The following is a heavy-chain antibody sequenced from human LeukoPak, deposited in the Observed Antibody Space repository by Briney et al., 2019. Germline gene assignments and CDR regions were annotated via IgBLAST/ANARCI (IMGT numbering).Heavy chain of an antibody. V-gene: IGHV1-18*01. D-gene: IGHD1-26*01. Sequence: ASVKVSCKASGYTFTRHRISWVRQAPGQGLEWMGWISAYNGNTKYAQKLQGRVTMTTDTSTSTAYMELRSLRCDDTAVYYCARDQGSYSAFDYCGQGTLVTVSS. CDR1: GYTFTRHR. CDR2: ISAYNGNT. CDR3: ARDQGSYSAFDY. J-gene: IGHJ4*02.